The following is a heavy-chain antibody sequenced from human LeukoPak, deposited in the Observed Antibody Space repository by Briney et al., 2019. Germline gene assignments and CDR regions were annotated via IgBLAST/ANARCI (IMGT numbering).Heavy chain of an antibody. J-gene: IGHJ4*02. D-gene: IGHD3-10*01. CDR2: ISGDGGST. CDR3: AKAMVRGVKSKYYFDY. V-gene: IGHV3-43*02. Sequence: GGSLRLSCAASGFTFSSYAMSWVRQAPGKGLEWVSLISGDGGSTYYADSVKGRFTISRDNSKNSLYLQMNSLRTEDTALYYCAKAMVRGVKSKYYFDYWGQGTLVTVSS. CDR1: GFTFSSYA.